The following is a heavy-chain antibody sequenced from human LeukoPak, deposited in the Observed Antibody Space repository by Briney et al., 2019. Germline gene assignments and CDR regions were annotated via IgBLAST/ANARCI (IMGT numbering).Heavy chain of an antibody. CDR2: INPSGGST. D-gene: IGHD6-13*01. V-gene: IGHV1-46*01. J-gene: IGHJ6*03. CDR1: GYTFTSYY. Sequence: GASVKVSCKASGYTFTSYYMHWVRQAPGQGLEWMGIINPSGGSTSYAQKFQGRVTMTRDMSTSTVYMELSSLRSEDTAVYYCARGLSDSGYSSSWPYYYYYYYMDVWGKGTTVTVSS. CDR3: ARGLSDSGYSSSWPYYYYYYYMDV.